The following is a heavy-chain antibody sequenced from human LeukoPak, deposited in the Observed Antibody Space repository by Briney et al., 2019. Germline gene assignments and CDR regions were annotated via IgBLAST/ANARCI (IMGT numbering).Heavy chain of an antibody. D-gene: IGHD6-19*01. Sequence: ASVKVSCKASGYTFTSYDINWVRQAPGQGLEWMGTINPSGGSTNYAQEFQGRVTMTRDMSTSTVHMELSSLRSEDTAVYYCARSGWSRTGWFDPWGQGTLVTVSS. CDR2: INPSGGST. V-gene: IGHV1-46*01. J-gene: IGHJ5*01. CDR1: GYTFTSYD. CDR3: ARSGWSRTGWFDP.